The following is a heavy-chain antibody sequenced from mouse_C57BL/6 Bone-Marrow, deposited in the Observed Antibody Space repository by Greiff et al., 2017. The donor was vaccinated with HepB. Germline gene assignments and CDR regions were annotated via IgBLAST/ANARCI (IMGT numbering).Heavy chain of an antibody. J-gene: IGHJ3*01. CDR1: GYTFTSYW. Sequence: QVQLKQPGAELVMPGASVKLSCKASGYTFTSYWMHWVKQRPGQGLEWIGEIDPSDSYTNYNQKFKGKSTLTVDKSSSTAYMQLSSLTSEDSAVYYCARENYGYDGAAWFAYWGQGTLVTVSA. CDR3: ARENYGYDGAAWFAY. D-gene: IGHD2-2*01. V-gene: IGHV1-69*01. CDR2: IDPSDSYT.